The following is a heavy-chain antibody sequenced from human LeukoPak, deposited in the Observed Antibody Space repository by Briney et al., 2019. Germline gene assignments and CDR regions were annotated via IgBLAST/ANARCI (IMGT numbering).Heavy chain of an antibody. CDR2: IKPDGSGK. D-gene: IGHD1-26*01. Sequence: GGSLRLSCAASRFTFSNYWMTWVRQGPGKGLEWVANIKPDGSGKNYVDSVKGRFTISRDNAKNSLYLQMNSLRAEDTDVYYCARDVGASAPDAFDIWGQGTMVTVSS. CDR1: RFTFSNYW. V-gene: IGHV3-7*01. J-gene: IGHJ3*02. CDR3: ARDVGASAPDAFDI.